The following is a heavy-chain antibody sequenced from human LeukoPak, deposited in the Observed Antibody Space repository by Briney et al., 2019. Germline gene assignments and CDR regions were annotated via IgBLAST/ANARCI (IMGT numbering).Heavy chain of an antibody. CDR3: AKCGTGSNFDY. Sequence: GGSLRLSCEASGFTFTTHSFNWLRQAPGKGLEWVSSVSSTNTYIKYADSVKGRFTISRDNTKNSVFLQMNSLTGEDTAVYYCAKCGTGSNFDYWGQGMLVTVSS. CDR2: VSSTNTYI. CDR1: GFTFTTHS. V-gene: IGHV3-21*01. D-gene: IGHD3-10*01. J-gene: IGHJ4*02.